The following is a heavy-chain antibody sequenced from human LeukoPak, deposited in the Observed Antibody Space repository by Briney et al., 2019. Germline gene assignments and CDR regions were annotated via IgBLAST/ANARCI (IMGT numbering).Heavy chain of an antibody. J-gene: IGHJ6*03. D-gene: IGHD2-2*01. CDR2: INHSGST. CDR1: GGSFSGYY. Sequence: PSETLSLTCAVYGGSFSGYYWSWIRQPPGKGLEWIGEINHSGSTNYNPSLKSRVTISVDTSKNQFSLKLSSVTAADTAVYYCVRGARKSSSTGSKSKSYYYYYMDVWGKGTTVTVSS. V-gene: IGHV4-34*01. CDR3: VRGARKSSSTGSKSKSYYYYYMDV.